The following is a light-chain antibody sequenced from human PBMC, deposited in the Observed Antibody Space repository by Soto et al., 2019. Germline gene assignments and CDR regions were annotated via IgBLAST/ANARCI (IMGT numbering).Light chain of an antibody. Sequence: EIVMTQSPATLSVSPGERATLSCRASQSVSSNLAWYQQKPGQAPRLLIYGASTRATSIPDRFSGSGSGTEFTLTISRLQSEDFAVYYCQQYSNWHFTFGRGTKVDIK. CDR3: QQYSNWHFT. J-gene: IGKJ3*01. V-gene: IGKV3-15*01. CDR1: QSVSSN. CDR2: GAS.